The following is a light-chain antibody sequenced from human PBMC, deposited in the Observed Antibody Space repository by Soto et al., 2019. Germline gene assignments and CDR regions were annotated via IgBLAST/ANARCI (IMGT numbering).Light chain of an antibody. CDR3: QQSYSTLWT. J-gene: IGKJ1*01. Sequence: DIQMTQSPSSLSAYVGDRVTITCRASQSISSYLDWYQQKPEKAPKLLIYAASSLQSGVPSRFSGSGSGTDFTLTISSLQPEDFVTYYCQQSYSTLWTFGQGTKVEIK. CDR2: AAS. CDR1: QSISSY. V-gene: IGKV1-39*01.